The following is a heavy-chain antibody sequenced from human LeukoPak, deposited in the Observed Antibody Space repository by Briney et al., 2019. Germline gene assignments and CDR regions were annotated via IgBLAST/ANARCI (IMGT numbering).Heavy chain of an antibody. D-gene: IGHD1-26*01. CDR2: INDNGGRT. V-gene: IGHV3-64D*09. J-gene: IGHJ4*02. CDR1: GFTFSSYA. Sequence: GGSLRLSCSASGFTFSSYAMHWVRQAPGKGLEYVSGINDNGGRTHYGDSLKGRFTISRDNSKNTLYLQMSTLRAEDTAVCYCVKDLSGRYTFDYWGQGTLVTVSS. CDR3: VKDLSGRYTFDY.